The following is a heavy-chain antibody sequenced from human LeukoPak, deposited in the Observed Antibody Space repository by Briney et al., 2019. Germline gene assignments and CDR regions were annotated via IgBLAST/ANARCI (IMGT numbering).Heavy chain of an antibody. Sequence: SQTLSLTCAISGDSVSRNNAACHWIRQSPSRGLEWLGRTYYRSKWYSDYAVSVKSRITINPDTSKNQFSLQMNSVTPEDTAVYYCARDLGAFNVWGQGTTVTVSS. J-gene: IGHJ6*02. CDR1: GDSVSRNNAA. CDR3: ARDLGAFNV. V-gene: IGHV6-1*01. CDR2: TYYRSKWYS.